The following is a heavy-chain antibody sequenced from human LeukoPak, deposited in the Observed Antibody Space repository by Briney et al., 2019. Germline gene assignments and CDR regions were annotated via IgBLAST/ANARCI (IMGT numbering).Heavy chain of an antibody. Sequence: GGSLRLSCAASGFTFSSYAMSWVRQAPGKGLEWVSAISGSGGSTYYADSVKGRFTISRDNSKNTLYLQMNSLRAEGTAVYYCAKDPSRVTMVRGARTLGYWGQGTLVTVSS. CDR1: GFTFSSYA. CDR2: ISGSGGST. V-gene: IGHV3-23*01. D-gene: IGHD3-10*01. CDR3: AKDPSRVTMVRGARTLGY. J-gene: IGHJ4*02.